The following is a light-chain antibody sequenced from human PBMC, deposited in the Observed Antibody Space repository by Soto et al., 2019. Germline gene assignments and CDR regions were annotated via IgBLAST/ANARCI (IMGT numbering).Light chain of an antibody. CDR2: GNS. V-gene: IGLV1-40*01. CDR1: SSNIGAGYD. J-gene: IGLJ2*01. CDR3: QSYDSSLSGSRVV. Sequence: QLVLTQPPSVSGAPGQRVTISCTGSSSNIGAGYDVHWYQQLPGTAPKSLIYGNSNRPSGVPDRFSGSKSGTSASLAITGLQAEDEADYYCQSYDSSLSGSRVVFGGGTQLTVL.